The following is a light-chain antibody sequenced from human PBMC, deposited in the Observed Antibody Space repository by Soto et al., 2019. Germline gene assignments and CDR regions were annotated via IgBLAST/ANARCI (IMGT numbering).Light chain of an antibody. CDR1: SSDVGGYNY. Sequence: QTVLTQPASVSGSPGQSITISCTGTSSDVGGYNYVSWYQQHPGKAPKLMIYDVSNRPSGVSNRFSGSKSGNTASLTISGLQAEDEADYYCSSYTSSSTPHVFGTGTKLTVL. CDR2: DVS. J-gene: IGLJ1*01. V-gene: IGLV2-14*01. CDR3: SSYTSSSTPHV.